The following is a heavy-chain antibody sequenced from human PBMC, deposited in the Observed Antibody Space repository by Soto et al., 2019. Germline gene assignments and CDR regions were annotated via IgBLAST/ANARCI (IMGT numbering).Heavy chain of an antibody. V-gene: IGHV3-33*01. J-gene: IGHJ4*02. CDR1: GFTFSNYG. D-gene: IGHD3-10*01. Sequence: QVQLVESGGGVVQPGRSLRLSCAASGFTFSNYGMHWVRQAPDKGLEWVAVIWYDGSNKYYADSVKGRFTISRDNSKNTLFVQMNSLRAADTAVYYCARDPSHGSGSYLDYWGQGTLVTVSS. CDR2: IWYDGSNK. CDR3: ARDPSHGSGSYLDY.